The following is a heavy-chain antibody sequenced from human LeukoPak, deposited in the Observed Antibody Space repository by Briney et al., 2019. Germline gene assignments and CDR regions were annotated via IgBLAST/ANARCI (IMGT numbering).Heavy chain of an antibody. CDR2: LSGSGAAT. V-gene: IGHV3-23*01. CDR1: GFTFSTYA. J-gene: IGHJ3*02. CDR3: AKSMYSGSATSTFDI. D-gene: IGHD1-26*01. Sequence: GVSLRLSCAASGFTFSTYAMSWVRQAPGKGLEWVSPLSGSGAATRYADSVKGRFTISRDNFKNTLYLQMNSLRAEDTALYYCAKSMYSGSATSTFDIWGQGTMVTVSS.